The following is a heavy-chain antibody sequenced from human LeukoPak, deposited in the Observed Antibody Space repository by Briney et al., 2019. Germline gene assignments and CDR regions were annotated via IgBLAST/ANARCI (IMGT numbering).Heavy chain of an antibody. CDR3: ATDDYCSGGSCSDY. CDR1: GFTFSSYA. J-gene: IGHJ4*02. D-gene: IGHD2-15*01. CDR2: ISYDGSNK. Sequence: PGGSLRLSCAASGFTFSSYAMHWVRQAPGKGLEWVAVISYDGSNKYYADSVKGRFTISRDNSKNTLYLQMNSLRSEDMAVYYCATDDYCSGGSCSDYWGQGTLVTVSS. V-gene: IGHV3-30-3*01.